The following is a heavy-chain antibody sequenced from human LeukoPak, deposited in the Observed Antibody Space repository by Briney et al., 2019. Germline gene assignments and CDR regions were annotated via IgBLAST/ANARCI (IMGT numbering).Heavy chain of an antibody. D-gene: IGHD2-2*01. CDR2: INPNSGGT. CDR1: GYTFTGYY. J-gene: IGHJ3*02. CDR3: ARDLDIVVVPATMMDDGFDI. Sequence: ASVKVSCKASGYTFTGYYMHWVRQAPGQGLESMGWINPNSGGTNYAQKFQGRVTMTRDTSISTAYMELSRLTFDDTAVYYCARDLDIVVVPATMMDDGFDIWGQGTMVTVSS. V-gene: IGHV1-2*02.